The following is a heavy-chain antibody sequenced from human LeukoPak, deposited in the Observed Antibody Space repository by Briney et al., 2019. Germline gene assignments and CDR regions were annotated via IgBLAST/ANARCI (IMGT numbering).Heavy chain of an antibody. CDR3: VRDLYRIVVVPHYFDY. V-gene: IGHV3-7*01. CDR1: GFTFSSYA. CDR2: IKQDGSEK. D-gene: IGHD3-22*01. J-gene: IGHJ4*02. Sequence: GGSLRLSCAASGFTFSSYAMSWVRQAPGKGLEWVANIKQDGSEKYYVDSVKGRFTISRDNAKNSLYLQMNSLRAEDTAVYYCVRDLYRIVVVPHYFDYWGQGTLVTVSS.